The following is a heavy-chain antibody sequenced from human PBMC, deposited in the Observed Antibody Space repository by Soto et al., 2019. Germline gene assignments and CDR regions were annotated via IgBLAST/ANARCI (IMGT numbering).Heavy chain of an antibody. CDR3: ARVAVAGTRLDY. CDR1: GGSISSGAYS. D-gene: IGHD6-19*01. CDR2: IYHSGST. J-gene: IGHJ4*02. Sequence: TLSLTCAVSGGSISSGAYSWISIRQPTGKGLEWIGYIYHSGSTYYNPSLKSRVTISVDRSKNQFSLKLSSVNAADTAVYYCARVAVAGTRLDYWGQGTLVTVSS. V-gene: IGHV4-30-2*01.